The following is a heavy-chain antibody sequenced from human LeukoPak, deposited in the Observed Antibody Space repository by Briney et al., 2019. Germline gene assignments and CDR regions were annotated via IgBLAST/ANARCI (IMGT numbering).Heavy chain of an antibody. CDR3: ARSNYDSSGYYSRPYYYGMDV. D-gene: IGHD3-22*01. CDR2: INPNSGGT. CDR1: GHTFTGYY. J-gene: IGHJ6*02. V-gene: IGHV1-2*02. Sequence: ASVKVSCKASGHTFTGYYMHWVRQAPGQGLEWMGWINPNSGGTNYAQKFQGRVTMTRDTSISTAYMELSRLRSDDTAVYYCARSNYDSSGYYSRPYYYGMDVWGQGTTVTVSS.